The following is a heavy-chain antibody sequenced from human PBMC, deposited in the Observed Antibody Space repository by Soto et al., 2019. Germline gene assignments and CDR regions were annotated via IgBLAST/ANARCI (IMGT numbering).Heavy chain of an antibody. D-gene: IGHD2-2*01. V-gene: IGHV4-31*03. CDR1: GGSISSGGYY. CDR2: IYYSGST. CDR3: ARDAVPAAINYYYGMDV. J-gene: IGHJ6*02. Sequence: PSETLSLTCTFSGGSISSGGYYWSWIRQHPGKGLEWIGYIYYSGSTYYNPSLKSRVTISVDTSKNQFSLKLSSVTAADTAVYYCARDAVPAAINYYYGMDVWGQGTTVTVSS.